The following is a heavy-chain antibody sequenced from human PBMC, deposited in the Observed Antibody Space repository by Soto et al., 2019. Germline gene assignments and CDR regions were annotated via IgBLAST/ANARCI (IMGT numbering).Heavy chain of an antibody. CDR2: INDRES. Sequence: QVQLQQWGAGLLKPSETLSLTCGVYGGPFNGFYWSWVRQTPGKGLELIGEINDRESNYSPSLKSRLSISTDASKKQFSLKLTAVTAADTAVYYCARLRWLNPPTRPEHSFYGMDVWGQGTSVIVSS. CDR3: ARLRWLNPPTRPEHSFYGMDV. CDR1: GGPFNGFY. J-gene: IGHJ6*02. D-gene: IGHD5-12*01. V-gene: IGHV4-34*01.